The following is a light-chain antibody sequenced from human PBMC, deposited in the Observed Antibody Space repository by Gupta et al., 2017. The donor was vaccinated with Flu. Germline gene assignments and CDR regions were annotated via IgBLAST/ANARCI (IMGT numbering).Light chain of an antibody. CDR3: QVWDSSTDHVV. V-gene: IGLV3-21*03. Sequence: GKTATITGGGNLIGGKSVHWYQQKSGQAPVVVVSDDSGRPSGIPERFSGSNSGTTATLTISRVEAGDEADYYCQVWDSSTDHVVFGGGTKLAVL. J-gene: IGLJ2*01. CDR2: DDS. CDR1: LIGGKS.